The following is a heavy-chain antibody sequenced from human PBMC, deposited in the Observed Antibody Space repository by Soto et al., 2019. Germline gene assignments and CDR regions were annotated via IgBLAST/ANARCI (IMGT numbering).Heavy chain of an antibody. D-gene: IGHD3-3*01. CDR3: AKESDDFWSGYYYFDY. J-gene: IGHJ4*02. CDR2: ISGSGGST. Sequence: EVQLLESGGGLVQPGGSLRLSCAASGVTVSSYALIWVLQAQGKGMEWVSAISGSGGSTYYADSVKGRFTISRDNSKNTLYLQMNSLRAEDKAVYYCAKESDDFWSGYYYFDYWGQGTLVTVSS. V-gene: IGHV3-23*01. CDR1: GVTVSSYA.